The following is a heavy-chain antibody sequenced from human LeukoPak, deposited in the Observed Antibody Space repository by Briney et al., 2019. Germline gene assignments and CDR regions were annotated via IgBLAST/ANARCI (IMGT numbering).Heavy chain of an antibody. CDR1: GFTFSSYA. Sequence: GGSLRLSCAVSGFTFSSYAMSWVRQAPGKGLEWVSTINGGGVNTHYADSVGGRFTISRDNSKNTLFLQMNSLRDEDTAVYYCARDPLLWFGELSSYFDYWGQGTLVTVSS. J-gene: IGHJ4*02. V-gene: IGHV3-23*01. D-gene: IGHD3-10*01. CDR2: INGGGVNT. CDR3: ARDPLLWFGELSSYFDY.